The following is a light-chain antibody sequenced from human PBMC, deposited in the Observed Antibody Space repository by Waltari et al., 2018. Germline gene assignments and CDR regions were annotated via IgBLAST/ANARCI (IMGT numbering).Light chain of an antibody. Sequence: DIVMTQSPDFLPVSLGEGATIRCRSRQSVFHSSTYGNAIAWFQQRPGQPPKLLIYWTSTRESGVPDRFSGSGSGTDFTLTISSLQAEDVAVYYCQQYYSIPYTFGPGTKLEIK. CDR3: QQYYSIPYT. CDR1: QSVFHSSTYGNA. CDR2: WTS. J-gene: IGKJ2*01. V-gene: IGKV4-1*01.